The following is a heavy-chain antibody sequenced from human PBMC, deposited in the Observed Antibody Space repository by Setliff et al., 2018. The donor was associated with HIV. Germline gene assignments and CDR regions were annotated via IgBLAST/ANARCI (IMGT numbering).Heavy chain of an antibody. J-gene: IGHJ3*02. D-gene: IGHD6-13*01. CDR1: GYTLTELS. CDR2: FDPEDGGT. CDR3: ARDLAAAGAFDI. V-gene: IGHV1-24*01. Sequence: ASVKVSCKVSGYTLTELSIHWVRQAPGKGLEWMGGFDPEDGGTIHAQKFQGRVTMTEDTSTDIAYMELRSLRSEDTAVYYCARDLAAAGAFDIWGQGTMVTVSS.